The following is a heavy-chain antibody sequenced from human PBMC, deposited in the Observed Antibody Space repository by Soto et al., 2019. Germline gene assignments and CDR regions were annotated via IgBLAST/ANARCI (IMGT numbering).Heavy chain of an antibody. CDR1: GDSVSSDDYY. V-gene: IGHV4-61*08. D-gene: IGHD3-10*01. J-gene: IGHJ5*02. CDR3: ARAHLTVARGVIDWFDP. Sequence: SETLSLTCTAYGDSVSSDDYYWTWVRQPPGKGLEWIGYIFHGGGTNYNPSLKSRLVIWVDTSKNQFSLRLTSVTAADTAVYFCARAHLTVARGVIDWFDPWGQGTLVTVSS. CDR2: IFHGGGT.